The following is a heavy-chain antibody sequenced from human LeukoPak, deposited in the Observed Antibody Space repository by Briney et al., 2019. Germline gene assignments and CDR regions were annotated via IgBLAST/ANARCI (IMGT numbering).Heavy chain of an antibody. J-gene: IGHJ4*02. Sequence: PGGSLRLSCAASGFTFSDDYMNWIRQAPGKGLEWVSHISGSGSYTNYADSVKGRFTISRDNAKNSLYLQMNSLRAEDTAVYYCARGESFSSGWPYYFDFWGQGALVTVSS. CDR3: ARGESFSSGWPYYFDF. V-gene: IGHV3-11*05. D-gene: IGHD6-19*01. CDR2: ISGSGSYT. CDR1: GFTFSDDY.